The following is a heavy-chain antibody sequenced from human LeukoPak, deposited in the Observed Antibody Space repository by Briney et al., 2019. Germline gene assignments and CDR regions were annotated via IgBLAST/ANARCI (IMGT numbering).Heavy chain of an antibody. J-gene: IGHJ4*02. CDR3: VPLGYCSGTSCPHY. Sequence: GGSLRLSCSTSGFTFSSYAMHWVRQAPGKGLEYVSAISTKGGSTYYADSVKGRFTISRDNSKNTLYLQMSSLRAEDTAVYYCVPLGYCSGTSCPHYWGQGALVAVSS. V-gene: IGHV3-64D*06. CDR1: GFTFSSYA. D-gene: IGHD2-15*01. CDR2: ISTKGGST.